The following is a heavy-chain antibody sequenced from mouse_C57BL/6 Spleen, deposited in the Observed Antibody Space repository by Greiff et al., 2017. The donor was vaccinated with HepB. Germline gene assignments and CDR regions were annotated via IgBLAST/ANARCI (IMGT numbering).Heavy chain of an antibody. CDR2: IYPGSGST. V-gene: IGHV1-55*01. J-gene: IGHJ2*01. CDR3: ARRGSYYFDY. CDR1: GYTFTSYW. Sequence: QVHVKQPGAELVKPGASVKMSCKASGYTFTSYWITWVKQRPGQGLEWIGDIYPGSGSTNYNEKFKSKATLTVDTSSSTAYMQLSSLTSEDSAVYYCARRGSYYFDYWGQGTTLTVSS.